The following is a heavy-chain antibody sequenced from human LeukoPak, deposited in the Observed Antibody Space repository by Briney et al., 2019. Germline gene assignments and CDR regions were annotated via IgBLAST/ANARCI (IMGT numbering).Heavy chain of an antibody. J-gene: IGHJ4*02. CDR1: GFTFSSYA. CDR3: AKFVSLWFGDPTGGFDY. V-gene: IGHV3-23*01. D-gene: IGHD3-10*01. CDR2: ISGSGGST. Sequence: GGSLRLSCAASGFTFSSYAMSWVRQAPGKGLEWVSAISGSGGSTYYADSVKGRFTISRDNSKNTLYLQMNSLRAEDTAVYYCAKFVSLWFGDPTGGFDYWGQGTLVTVSS.